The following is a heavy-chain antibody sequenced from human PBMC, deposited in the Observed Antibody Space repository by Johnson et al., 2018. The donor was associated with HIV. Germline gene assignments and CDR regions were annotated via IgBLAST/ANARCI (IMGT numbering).Heavy chain of an antibody. CDR3: ASAWGELDDAFDI. CDR1: GFTFDDYG. D-gene: IGHD1-26*01. Sequence: VQLVESVGGVVRPGGSLRLSCAASGFTFDDYGMNWVRQAPGKGLEWVSGINWNGGSTGYADSVKGRFTISRDNAKNTLYLQMNSLRAEDTAVYYCASAWGELDDAFDIWGQGTMVTVSS. J-gene: IGHJ3*02. V-gene: IGHV3-20*04. CDR2: INWNGGST.